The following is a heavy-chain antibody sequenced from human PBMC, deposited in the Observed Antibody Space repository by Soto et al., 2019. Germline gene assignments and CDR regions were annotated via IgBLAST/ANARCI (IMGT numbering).Heavy chain of an antibody. CDR1: GGSFSGYY. CDR3: GRGWPPYTTVHGNWFDP. Sequence: PSETLSLTCAVYGGSFSGYYWSWIRQPPGRGLEWIGEINHSGSTNYNPSLKSRVTISVDTSKNQFSLKLSSVTAADTAVYYCGRGWPPYTTVHGNWFDPWGQGTLVTVSS. D-gene: IGHD4-17*01. CDR2: INHSGST. J-gene: IGHJ5*02. V-gene: IGHV4-34*01.